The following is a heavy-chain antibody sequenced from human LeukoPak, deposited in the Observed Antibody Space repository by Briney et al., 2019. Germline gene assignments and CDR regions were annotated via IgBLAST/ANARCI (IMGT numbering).Heavy chain of an antibody. V-gene: IGHV3-11*01. J-gene: IGHJ4*02. CDR3: AKARYCSSTSCYKPLPFDY. CDR1: GFTFSDYY. D-gene: IGHD2-2*02. Sequence: GGSLRLSCAASGFTFSDYYMSWIRQTPGKGLEWVSYISSSGSTIYYADSVKGRFTISRDSAKNTLYLQMNSLRAEDTAVYYCAKARYCSSTSCYKPLPFDYWGQGTLVTVSS. CDR2: ISSSGSTI.